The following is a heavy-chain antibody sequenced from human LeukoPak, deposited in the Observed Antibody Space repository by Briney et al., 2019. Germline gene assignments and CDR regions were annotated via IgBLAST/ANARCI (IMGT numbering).Heavy chain of an antibody. J-gene: IGHJ4*02. CDR3: AKGSVEMATISSFDY. D-gene: IGHD5-24*01. V-gene: IGHV3-9*01. Sequence: GGSLRLSCAASGFTLSSYAMSWVRQAPGKGLEWVSGISWNSGSIGYADSVKGRFTISRDNAKNSLYLQMNSLRAEDTALYYCAKGSVEMATISSFDYWGQGTLVTVSS. CDR2: ISWNSGSI. CDR1: GFTLSSYA.